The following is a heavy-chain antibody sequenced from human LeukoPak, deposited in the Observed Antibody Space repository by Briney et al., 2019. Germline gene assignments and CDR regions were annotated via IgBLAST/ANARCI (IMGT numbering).Heavy chain of an antibody. Sequence: ASVKVSCKASGYTFTSYDINWVRQATGQGLEWMGWLNPKNGSTGYAQKFQGRVIMTRNTSISTAYMELSSLTSEDTAVYYCARGRITVFGVITYYYYYYGMDVGGQGPRSPSP. CDR3: ARGRITVFGVITYYYYYYGMDV. CDR1: GYTFTSYD. V-gene: IGHV1-8*01. CDR2: LNPKNGST. J-gene: IGHJ6*02. D-gene: IGHD3-3*01.